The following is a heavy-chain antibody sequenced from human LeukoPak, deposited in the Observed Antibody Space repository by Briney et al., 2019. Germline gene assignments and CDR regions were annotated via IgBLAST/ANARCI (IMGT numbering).Heavy chain of an antibody. J-gene: IGHJ6*02. CDR3: ARDYYYYDSSGYSL. Sequence: GGSLRLSCAASGFTFSSYSMNWVRQAPGKGLEWVSYISSSSSTIYYADSVKGRFTIPRDNAKNSLYLQMNSLRAEDTAVYYCARDYYYYDSSGYSLWGQGTTVTVSS. V-gene: IGHV3-48*04. CDR1: GFTFSSYS. CDR2: ISSSSSTI. D-gene: IGHD3-22*01.